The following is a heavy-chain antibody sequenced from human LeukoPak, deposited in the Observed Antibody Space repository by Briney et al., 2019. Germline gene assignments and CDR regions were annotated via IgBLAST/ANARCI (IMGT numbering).Heavy chain of an antibody. CDR3: ARVGGMYCSSTSCYDGWFDP. V-gene: IGHV1-69*01. CDR1: GGTFSSYA. Sequence: SVKVSCKASGGTFSSYAISWVRQAPGQGLEWMGGIIPIFGTANYAQKFQGRVTITADESTSTAYMELSSLRSDDTAVYYCARVGGMYCSSTSCYDGWFDPWGQGTLVTVSS. CDR2: IIPIFGTA. D-gene: IGHD2-2*01. J-gene: IGHJ5*02.